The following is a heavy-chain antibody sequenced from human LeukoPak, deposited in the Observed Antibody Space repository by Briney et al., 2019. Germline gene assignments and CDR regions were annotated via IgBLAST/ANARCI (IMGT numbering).Heavy chain of an antibody. J-gene: IGHJ3*02. CDR2: IRYDGSNK. Sequence: GGSLRLSCAASGFTFSSYGMHWVRQAPGKGLEWVAFIRYDGSNKYYADSVKGRFTISRDNSKNTLYLQMNSLRAEDTAVYYCAKEFSLAATPERAFDIWGQGTMVTVSS. CDR3: AKEFSLAATPERAFDI. CDR1: GFTFSSYG. D-gene: IGHD2-15*01. V-gene: IGHV3-30*02.